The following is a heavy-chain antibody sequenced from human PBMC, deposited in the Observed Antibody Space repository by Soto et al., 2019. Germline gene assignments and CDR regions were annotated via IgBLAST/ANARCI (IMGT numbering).Heavy chain of an antibody. CDR2: MYYNGNI. Sequence: SETLSLTCNVSGGSISNYYWTWVRQSPEKGLEWIGYMYYNGNINYNPSLKSRVTISIDTSKNQFSLTLKSVTAADTAVYYCASGGNWFDPWG. V-gene: IGHV4-59*01. CDR1: GGSISNYY. CDR3: ASGGNWFDP. J-gene: IGHJ5*02. D-gene: IGHD3-16*01.